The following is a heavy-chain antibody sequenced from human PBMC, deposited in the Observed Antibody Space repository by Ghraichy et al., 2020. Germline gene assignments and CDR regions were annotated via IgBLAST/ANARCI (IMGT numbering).Heavy chain of an antibody. Sequence: LSLTCVASGSTFSSFEMNWVRQAPGKGLEWVSYISSSGSIIYYADSVKGRFTIYRDNTKNSLFLQMNSQRAGDPAVYYCARVRSGTPGYWVQGNLVTVSS. J-gene: IGHJ4*02. CDR1: GSTFSSFE. D-gene: IGHD3-3*01. CDR2: ISSSGSII. CDR3: ARVRSGTPGY. V-gene: IGHV3-48*03.